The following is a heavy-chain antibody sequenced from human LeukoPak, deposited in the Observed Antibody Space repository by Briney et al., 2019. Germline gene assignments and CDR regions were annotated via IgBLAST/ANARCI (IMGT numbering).Heavy chain of an antibody. CDR2: TYYRSKWYN. D-gene: IGHD6-13*01. J-gene: IGHJ6*03. V-gene: IGHV6-1*01. CDR1: GYIVSSNSAA. Sequence: SQTLSLTCVISGYIVSSNSAAWNWIRQSASRGLEWLRRTYYRSKWYNDYAVSVKSRITINPDTSKNQFSLQLNSVTPEDTAVYYCARGPQLVGYYYIDVWGKGTTVTVSS. CDR3: ARGPQLVGYYYIDV.